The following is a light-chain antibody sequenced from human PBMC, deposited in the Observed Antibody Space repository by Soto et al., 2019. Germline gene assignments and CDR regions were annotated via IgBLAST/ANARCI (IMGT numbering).Light chain of an antibody. Sequence: QAVVAQPPSVSGAPGQRVTISCTGSSSNIGAGYDVHWYQVLPGTAPKLLIYDNSNRPSGVPDRFSGSKSGTSASLAITGLQAEDEADYYCQSYDTSLGGSWVFGTGTKVTVL. CDR3: QSYDTSLGGSWV. J-gene: IGLJ1*01. V-gene: IGLV1-40*01. CDR1: SSNIGAGYD. CDR2: DNS.